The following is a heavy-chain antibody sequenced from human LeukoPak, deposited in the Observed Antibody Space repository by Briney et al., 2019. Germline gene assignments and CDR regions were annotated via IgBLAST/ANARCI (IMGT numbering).Heavy chain of an antibody. V-gene: IGHV1-69*05. CDR2: IITIFGTA. Sequence: ASVKVSCKASGGTFSSYAISWVRQAPGQGLEWMGGIITIFGTANYAQKFQGRVTITTDESTSTAYMELSSLRSEDTAVYYSARRVVPAAIQRGYYYYYYMDVWGKGTTVTVSS. D-gene: IGHD2-2*02. CDR3: ARRVVPAAIQRGYYYYYYMDV. J-gene: IGHJ6*03. CDR1: GGTFSSYA.